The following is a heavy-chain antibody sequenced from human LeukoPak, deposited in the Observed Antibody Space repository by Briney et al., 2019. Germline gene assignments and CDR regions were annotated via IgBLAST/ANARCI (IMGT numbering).Heavy chain of an antibody. V-gene: IGHV1-69*13. J-gene: IGHJ6*03. CDR2: IIPIFGTA. CDR1: GGTFSSYA. D-gene: IGHD1-26*01. CDR3: ARGGLLARYYYYMDV. Sequence: GASVKVSCKASGGTFSSYAISWVRQAPGQGLEWMGGIIPIFGTANYAQKFQGRVTITADESTSTAYMELSSLRSEDTAVYYCARGGLLARYYYYMDVWGKGTRSPSP.